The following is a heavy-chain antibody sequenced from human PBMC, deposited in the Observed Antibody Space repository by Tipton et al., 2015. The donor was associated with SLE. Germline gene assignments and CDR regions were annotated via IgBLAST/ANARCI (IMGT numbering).Heavy chain of an antibody. CDR1: GGSFSGYY. D-gene: IGHD3-10*01. CDR3: ARDRLVRGVHFDY. CDR2: INHSGST. J-gene: IGHJ4*02. V-gene: IGHV4-34*01. Sequence: TLSLTCAVYGGSFSGYYWSWIRQPPGKGLEWIGEINHSGSTNYNPSLKSRVTISVDRSKNQFSLKLSSVTAADTAVYYCARDRLVRGVHFDYWGQGTLVTVSS.